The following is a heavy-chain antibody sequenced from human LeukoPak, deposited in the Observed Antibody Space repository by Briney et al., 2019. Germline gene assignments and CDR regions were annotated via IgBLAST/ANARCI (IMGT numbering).Heavy chain of an antibody. J-gene: IGHJ4*02. Sequence: GASVKVSCKASGGTFSSYAISWVRQAPGHGLEWMGGIIPIFGTANYAQKFQGRVTITADKSTSTAYVELSSLRSEDTAVYYCARDPGKYSSSGYWGQGTLVTVSS. CDR2: IIPIFGTA. CDR1: GGTFSSYA. CDR3: ARDPGKYSSSGY. D-gene: IGHD6-6*01. V-gene: IGHV1-69*06.